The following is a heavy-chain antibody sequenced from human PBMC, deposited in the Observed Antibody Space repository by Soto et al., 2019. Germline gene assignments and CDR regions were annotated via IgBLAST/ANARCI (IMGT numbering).Heavy chain of an antibody. CDR3: AKEPVGPDWYFDL. J-gene: IGHJ2*01. Sequence: DVQLLESGGGLVQPGGSLRLSCAASGFTFRSYAMSWVRQAPGKGLEWVSGISGSGISTHYADSVQGRFTVSRDNSKNPLYLQMNSLRAEDTAVYNCAKEPVGPDWYFDLWGRGTLVTVSS. V-gene: IGHV3-23*01. CDR2: ISGSGIST. CDR1: GFTFRSYA.